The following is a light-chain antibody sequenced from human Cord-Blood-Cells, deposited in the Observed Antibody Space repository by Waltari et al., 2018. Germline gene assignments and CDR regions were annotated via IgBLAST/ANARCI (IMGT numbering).Light chain of an antibody. CDR2: SNN. Sequence: QSVLTQPPSASATPAQRVTISCSGSSSNIGSNTANCYQQLPGTAPKLLIYSNNQRPSGVPDRFSGSKSGTSAALAISGLQSEDEADDYCAAWDDSLNGYVFGTGTKVTVL. CDR1: SSNIGSNT. V-gene: IGLV1-44*01. J-gene: IGLJ1*01. CDR3: AAWDDSLNGYV.